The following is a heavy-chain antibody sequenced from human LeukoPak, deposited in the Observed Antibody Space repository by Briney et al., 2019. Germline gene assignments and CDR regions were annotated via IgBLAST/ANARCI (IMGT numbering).Heavy chain of an antibody. Sequence: GRSLRLSCAASGFTFSSYAMHWVRQAPGKGLEWVSVIYSGGSTYYADSVKGRFTISRDNSKNTLYLQMNSLRAEDTAVYYCARDMGSRITMVRGVTDYWGQGTLVTVSS. J-gene: IGHJ4*02. D-gene: IGHD3-10*01. CDR3: ARDMGSRITMVRGVTDY. CDR2: IYSGGST. V-gene: IGHV3-66*01. CDR1: GFTFSSYA.